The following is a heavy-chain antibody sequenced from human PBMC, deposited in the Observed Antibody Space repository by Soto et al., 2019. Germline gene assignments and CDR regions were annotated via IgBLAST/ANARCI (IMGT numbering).Heavy chain of an antibody. CDR2: ISGSGGST. Sequence: EVQLLESGGGLVQPGGSLRLSCAASGFTFSSYAMSWVRQAPGKGLEWVSAISGSGGSTYYADSVKGRFTISRDNAKNTLYLQMNSLRGEDTAVYYCAKDPSILPYYMDVWGKGTTVTVSS. CDR1: GFTFSSYA. V-gene: IGHV3-23*01. CDR3: AKDPSILPYYMDV. J-gene: IGHJ6*03.